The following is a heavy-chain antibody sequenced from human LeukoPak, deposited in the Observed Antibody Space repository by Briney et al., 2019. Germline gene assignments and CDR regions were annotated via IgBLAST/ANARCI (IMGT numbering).Heavy chain of an antibody. V-gene: IGHV3-23*01. J-gene: IGHJ4*02. CDR1: GLTFSNRA. CDR3: ARVRSTTCLDY. Sequence: QTGGSLRLACVVSGLTFSNRAMTWVRQAPGKGLEWVSSISISGNKILYADSVKGRFTISRDNSKNTLFLQMNSLRAEDAALYFCARVRSTTCLDYWGQGALVTVSS. CDR2: ISISGNKI. D-gene: IGHD6-13*01.